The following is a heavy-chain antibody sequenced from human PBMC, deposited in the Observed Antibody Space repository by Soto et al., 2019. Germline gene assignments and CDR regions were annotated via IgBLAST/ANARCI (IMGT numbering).Heavy chain of an antibody. J-gene: IGHJ3*02. CDR2: ISYDGSNK. V-gene: IGHV3-30-3*01. CDR1: GFTFSSYA. Sequence: PGGSLRLSCAASGFTFSSYAMHWVRQAPGKGLEWVAVISYDGSNKYYADSVKGRFTISRDNSKNTLYLQMNSLRAEDTAVYYCAREWGVVVVAANDAFDIWGQGTMVTVSS. CDR3: AREWGVVVVAANDAFDI. D-gene: IGHD2-15*01.